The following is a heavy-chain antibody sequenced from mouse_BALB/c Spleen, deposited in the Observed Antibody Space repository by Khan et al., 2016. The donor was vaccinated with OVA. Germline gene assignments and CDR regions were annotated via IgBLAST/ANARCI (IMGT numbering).Heavy chain of an antibody. CDR3: ARLYDGYSAWFAY. CDR2: INPDSSTT. CDR1: GFDFSRYW. J-gene: IGHJ3*01. D-gene: IGHD2-3*01. V-gene: IGHV4-1*02. Sequence: EVKLLESGGGLVQPGGSLKLSCAASGFDFSRYWMSWVRQAPGKGLEWIGKINPDSSTTNYSPYRKDKFIISRDHAKHQLYLQMNKATPEDTALYYGARLYDGYSAWFAYWGQGTLVTVSA.